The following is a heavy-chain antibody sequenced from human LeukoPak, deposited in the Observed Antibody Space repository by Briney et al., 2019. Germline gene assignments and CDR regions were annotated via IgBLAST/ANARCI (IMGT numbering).Heavy chain of an antibody. CDR1: GFTVSSNY. D-gene: IGHD2-21*02. CDR3: ARDPPRSHIVVVTAIRGDY. V-gene: IGHV3-66*02. J-gene: IGHJ4*02. Sequence: GGSLRLSCAASGFTVSSNYMSWVRQAPGKGLEWVSVIYSGGSTYYADSVKGRFTISRDNSKNTLYLQMNSLRAEDTAVYYCARDPPRSHIVVVTAIRGDYWGQGTLVTVSS. CDR2: IYSGGST.